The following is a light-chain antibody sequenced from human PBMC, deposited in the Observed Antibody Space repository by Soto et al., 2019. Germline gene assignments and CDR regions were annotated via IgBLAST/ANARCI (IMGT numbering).Light chain of an antibody. CDR1: SSDVGGYNY. CDR2: EVS. J-gene: IGLJ2*01. CDR3: SSYTSSSTLVV. V-gene: IGLV2-14*01. Sequence: QSLLTQPASVSGSPGQSITISCTGTSSDVGGYNYVSWYQQHPGKAPKFMIYEVSNRPSGVSNRFSGSKSGNTASLTISGLQAEDEADYYCSSYTSSSTLVVFGGGTKLTVL.